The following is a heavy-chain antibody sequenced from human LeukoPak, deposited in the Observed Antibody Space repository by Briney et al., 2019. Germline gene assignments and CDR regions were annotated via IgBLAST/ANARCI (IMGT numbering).Heavy chain of an antibody. Sequence: GSVKVSFKASGYTFTSYGISWVRQAPGQGLEWMGWISAYNGNTNYAQKLQGRVTMTTDTSTSTVYMELNSLRSDDTAVYCARVGSAAATADYWGQGTLVTVSS. J-gene: IGHJ4*02. V-gene: IGHV1-18*01. CDR2: ISAYNGNT. CDR3: ARVGSAAATADY. D-gene: IGHD6-25*01. CDR1: GYTFTSYG.